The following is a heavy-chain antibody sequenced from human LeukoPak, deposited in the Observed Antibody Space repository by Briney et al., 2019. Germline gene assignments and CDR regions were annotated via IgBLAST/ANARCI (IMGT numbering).Heavy chain of an antibody. CDR2: IYDSGST. V-gene: IGHV4-34*01. CDR1: GGSFSGYY. Sequence: SETLSLTCAVYGGSFSGYYWGWIRQPPGKGLEWIGSIYDSGSTYYNPSLKSRVTISVDTSKNQFSLKLSSVTAADTAVYYCAFSPYSYGLNNWFDPWGQGTLVTVSS. CDR3: AFSPYSYGLNNWFDP. D-gene: IGHD5-18*01. J-gene: IGHJ5*02.